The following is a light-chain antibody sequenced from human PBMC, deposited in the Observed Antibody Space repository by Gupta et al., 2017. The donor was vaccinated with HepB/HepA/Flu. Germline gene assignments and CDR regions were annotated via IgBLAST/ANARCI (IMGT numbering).Light chain of an antibody. CDR2: WAS. CDR3: QQYYSTPQT. CDR1: QSILYSSNNKNY. V-gene: IGKV4-1*01. J-gene: IGKJ1*01. Sequence: DIVMTQSPDSLAVSLGERAAINYKSSQSILYSSNNKNYLAWYQQKPGQPPKLLIYWASTRESGVPDRFSGSGSGTDFTLTISSLQAADVAVYYCQQYYSTPQTFGQGTXVEIK.